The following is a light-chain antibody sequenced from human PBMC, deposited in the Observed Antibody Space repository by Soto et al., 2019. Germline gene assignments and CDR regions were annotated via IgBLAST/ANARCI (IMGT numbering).Light chain of an antibody. J-gene: IGLJ2*01. CDR3: SSYASNRDLL. CDR2: EVS. Sequence: QSVLTQPASVSGSPGQSITISCTGTTSDVGGFNYVSWFQKHPGKAPKLMIYEVSGRPSGVSYRFSGSKSGNTASLTISGLQAEDEADYYCSSYASNRDLLFGGGTKLTVL. CDR1: TSDVGGFNY. V-gene: IGLV2-14*01.